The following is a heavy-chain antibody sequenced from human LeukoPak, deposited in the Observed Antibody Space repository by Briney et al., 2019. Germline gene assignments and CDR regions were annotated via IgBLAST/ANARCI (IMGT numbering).Heavy chain of an antibody. D-gene: IGHD6-6*01. CDR2: ISWNSGSI. J-gene: IGHJ6*02. CDR1: GFTFDDYA. V-gene: IGHV3-9*01. Sequence: GRSLRLSCAASGFTFDDYAMHWVRQAPGKGLEWVSGISWNSGSISYADSVKGRFTISRDNAKNSLYLQMNSLRAEDTALYYCAKAARPDYYYGMDVWGQGTTVTVSS. CDR3: AKAARPDYYYGMDV.